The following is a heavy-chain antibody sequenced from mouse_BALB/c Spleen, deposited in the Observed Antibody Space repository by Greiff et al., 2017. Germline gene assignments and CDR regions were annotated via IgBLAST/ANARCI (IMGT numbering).Heavy chain of an antibody. CDR3: ARSERRDGFDY. CDR1: GYAFSSSW. V-gene: IGHV1-82*01. CDR2: IYPGDGDT. Sequence: QVQLQQSGPELVKPGASVKISCKASGYAFSSSWMNWVKQRPGQGLEWIGRIYPGDGDTNYNGKFKGKATLTADKSSSTAYMQLSSLTSVDSAVYFCARSERRDGFDYWGQGTTLTVSS. J-gene: IGHJ2*01. D-gene: IGHD2-12*01.